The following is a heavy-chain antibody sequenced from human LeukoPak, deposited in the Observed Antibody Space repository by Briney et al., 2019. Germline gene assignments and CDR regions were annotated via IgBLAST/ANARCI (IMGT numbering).Heavy chain of an antibody. CDR1: GGSLSSHY. J-gene: IGHJ4*02. V-gene: IGHV4-59*11. CDR2: IHDTGST. Sequence: SETLSLTCSVSGGSLSSHYLSWIRQPPGKGLELIGHIHDTGSTFYNPSLRGRVTISLDTSNNQFSLKLTSMTAADTAVYYCARFSSGCSTSSCYLTYWGQGTLVTVS. D-gene: IGHD2-2*01. CDR3: ARFSSGCSTSSCYLTY.